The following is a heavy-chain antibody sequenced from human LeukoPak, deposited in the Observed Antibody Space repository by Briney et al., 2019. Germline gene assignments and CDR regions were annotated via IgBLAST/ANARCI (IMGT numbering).Heavy chain of an antibody. V-gene: IGHV3-23*01. CDR3: ARGVDIVVVPTAPNHYYYYMDV. D-gene: IGHD2-2*01. CDR2: ISGSGGDT. Sequence: PGGSLRLSCAASGFTFSSYAMSWVRQAPGKGLEWVSAISGSGGDTYYADSVKGRFTISRDNSKNTLYLQMNSLRAEDTAVYYCARGVDIVVVPTAPNHYYYYMDVWGKGTTVTVSS. CDR1: GFTFSSYA. J-gene: IGHJ6*03.